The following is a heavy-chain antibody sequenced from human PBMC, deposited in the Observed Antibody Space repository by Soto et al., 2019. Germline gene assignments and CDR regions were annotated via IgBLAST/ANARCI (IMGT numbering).Heavy chain of an antibody. CDR1: GFTFSSYG. CDR3: AKIGAGDIVVVAQTL. J-gene: IGHJ4*02. D-gene: IGHD2-15*01. CDR2: ISYDGSNK. Sequence: QVQLVESGGGVVQPGRSLRLSCAASGFTFSSYGMHWVRQAPGKGLEWVAVISYDGSNKYYADSVKGRFTISRDNSKNTLYMQINSLRAEDTAVYYCAKIGAGDIVVVAQTLWGQGTLVTVSS. V-gene: IGHV3-30*18.